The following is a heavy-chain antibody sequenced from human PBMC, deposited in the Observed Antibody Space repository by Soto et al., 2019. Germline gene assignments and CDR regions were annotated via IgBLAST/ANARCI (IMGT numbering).Heavy chain of an antibody. J-gene: IGHJ4*02. D-gene: IGHD2-15*01. Sequence: EVQLVESGGGLVQPGGSLRLSCAASGFTFSSYSMNWVRQAPGKGLEWDSYISSSSSTIYYADSVKGRFTISRDNAKNSLYLQMNSLRAEDTAVYYCARGGGCSGGSCNFDYWGQGTLVTVSS. CDR3: ARGGGCSGGSCNFDY. CDR1: GFTFSSYS. CDR2: ISSSSSTI. V-gene: IGHV3-48*01.